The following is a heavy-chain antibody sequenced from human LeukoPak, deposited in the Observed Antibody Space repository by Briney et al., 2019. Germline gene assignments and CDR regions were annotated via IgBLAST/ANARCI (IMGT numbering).Heavy chain of an antibody. CDR1: GFTFSSYA. V-gene: IGHV3-23*01. J-gene: IGHJ5*01. CDR2: ISGNGGST. CDR3: ARGAGSGWFGY. Sequence: SGGSLRLSCAASGFTFSSYAMSWVRQAPGKGLEWVSAISGNGGSTYYADSVKGRLTISRDNSKNTLYLQMNSLRTEDTAVYYCARGAGSGWFGYWGQGTLVTVSS. D-gene: IGHD6-19*01.